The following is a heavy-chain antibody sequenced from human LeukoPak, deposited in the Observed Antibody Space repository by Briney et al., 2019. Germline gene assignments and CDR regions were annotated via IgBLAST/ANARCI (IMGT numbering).Heavy chain of an antibody. CDR1: GGTFSSYA. J-gene: IGHJ6*03. D-gene: IGHD1-26*01. Sequence: SVKVSCKASGGTFSSYAISWVRQAPGQGLEWMGGIIPIFGTANYAQKFQGRVTITADEPTSTAYMELSSLRSEDTAVYYCARVVSGGSYYVPYYYYYMDVWGKGTTVTISS. CDR2: IIPIFGTA. CDR3: ARVVSGGSYYVPYYYYYMDV. V-gene: IGHV1-69*13.